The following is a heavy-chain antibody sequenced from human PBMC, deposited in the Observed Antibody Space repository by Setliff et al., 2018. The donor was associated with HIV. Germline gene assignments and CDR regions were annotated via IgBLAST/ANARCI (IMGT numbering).Heavy chain of an antibody. J-gene: IGHJ2*01. CDR3: ARVLYDDSWYFDL. CDR2: IYSIGST. CDR1: GFTVSSHY. V-gene: IGHV3-66*02. Sequence: PGESLKISCAASGFTVSSHYMSWVRQAPGKGLEWVSIIYSIGSTYYADSVKGRFTISRDNSKNTVYLQMNSLRAEDTAVYYCARVLYDDSWYFDLWGRGTLVTVSS. D-gene: IGHD4-17*01.